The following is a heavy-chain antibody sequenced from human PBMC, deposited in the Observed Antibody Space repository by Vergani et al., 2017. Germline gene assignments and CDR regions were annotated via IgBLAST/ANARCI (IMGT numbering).Heavy chain of an antibody. V-gene: IGHV1-2*02. Sequence: QVQLVQSGAEVKKPGASVKVSCKASGYTFTAYFMHWVRQAPGQGLEWMGWINPNSGGTNYAQKFQGRVIMTRDTSISTAYMELSNLRSDDTAVYYCARAGTSYNHDYFDFWGQGTLVTVSS. J-gene: IGHJ4*02. CDR1: GYTFTAYF. CDR3: ARAGTSYNHDYFDF. D-gene: IGHD2-2*01. CDR2: INPNSGGT.